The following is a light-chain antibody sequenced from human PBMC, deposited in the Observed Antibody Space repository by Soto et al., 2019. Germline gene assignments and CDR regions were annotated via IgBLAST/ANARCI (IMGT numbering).Light chain of an antibody. CDR1: QSVSSY. Sequence: EIVMTQSPGTLSLSPGERATLSCRASQSVSSYLAWYQQKPGQAPRLLISDASDRATGIPDRFSGSGSGTDFTLTISRLVPEDSALYFCQHYNNLPPYSFGQGTKVDIK. CDR2: DAS. CDR3: QHYNNLPPYS. V-gene: IGKV3-11*01. J-gene: IGKJ2*03.